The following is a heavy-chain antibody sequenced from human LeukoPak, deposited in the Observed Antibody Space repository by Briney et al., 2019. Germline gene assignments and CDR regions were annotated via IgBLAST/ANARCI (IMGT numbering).Heavy chain of an antibody. Sequence: ASVKVSCKASGYTFTSYGISWVRQAPGQGLEWMGWISAYNGNTNYAQKLQGRVTMTSDTSTSTAYMELRSLRSDDTAMYYCARDGGCSSTSCPIDYWGQGTLVTVSS. V-gene: IGHV1-18*01. D-gene: IGHD2-2*01. CDR2: ISAYNGNT. CDR1: GYTFTSYG. CDR3: ARDGGCSSTSCPIDY. J-gene: IGHJ4*02.